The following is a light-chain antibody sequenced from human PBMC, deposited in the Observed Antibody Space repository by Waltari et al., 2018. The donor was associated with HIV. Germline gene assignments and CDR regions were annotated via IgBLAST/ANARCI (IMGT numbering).Light chain of an antibody. CDR2: YDT. CDR3: HVWDSFSDHRV. CDR1: NIGRKS. V-gene: IGLV3-21*02. J-gene: IGLJ2*01. Sequence: SYVLTQPPSVSVAPGQTARISCEGDNIGRKSVHWYQQKPGQAPVLVVYYDTDRPSGIPERFSGSNSGNTATLIISGVEAGDEADYYCHVWDSFSDHRVFGGGTELTVL.